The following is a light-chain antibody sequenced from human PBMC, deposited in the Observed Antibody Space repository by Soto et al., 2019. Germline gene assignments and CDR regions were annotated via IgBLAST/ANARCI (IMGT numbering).Light chain of an antibody. Sequence: IVLTQSPATLSVSPGERATLSCRSSQSVSSNLAWYQQKPGQAPRLLINGASTRATGITARFSGSGSGTEFTLTISSLQSEDFAVYYCQQYNNWPPTWTFGQGTKVDIK. V-gene: IGKV3-15*01. CDR2: GAS. CDR1: QSVSSN. CDR3: QQYNNWPPTWT. J-gene: IGKJ1*01.